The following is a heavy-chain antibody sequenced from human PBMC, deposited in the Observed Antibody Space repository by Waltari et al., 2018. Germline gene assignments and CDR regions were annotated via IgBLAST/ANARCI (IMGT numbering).Heavy chain of an antibody. CDR1: GYTFTRYD. J-gene: IGHJ5*02. CDR3: ARGISDIVVVVASNWFDP. CDR2: MNPNSGNT. V-gene: IGHV1-8*01. D-gene: IGHD2-15*01. Sequence: QVQLVQSGAEVKKPGASVKVSCQASGYTFTRYDINWLRPATGQGLEWRGWMNPNSGNTGYAQKFQGRVTMTRNTSISTAYMELSSLRSEDTAVYYCARGISDIVVVVASNWFDPWGQGTLVTVSS.